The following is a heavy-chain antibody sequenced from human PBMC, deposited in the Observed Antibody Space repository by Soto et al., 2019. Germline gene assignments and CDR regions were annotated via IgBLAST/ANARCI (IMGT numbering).Heavy chain of an antibody. Sequence: QVQLVESGGGVVQPGRSLRLSCAASGFTFSSYGMHWVRQAPGKGLEWVAVISYDGSNKYYADSVKGRFTISRDNSKNTLYLQMNSLRAEDTAVYYCAKDLLGQWLVGFDYWGQGTLVTVSS. D-gene: IGHD6-19*01. V-gene: IGHV3-30*18. J-gene: IGHJ4*01. CDR2: ISYDGSNK. CDR3: AKDLLGQWLVGFDY. CDR1: GFTFSSYG.